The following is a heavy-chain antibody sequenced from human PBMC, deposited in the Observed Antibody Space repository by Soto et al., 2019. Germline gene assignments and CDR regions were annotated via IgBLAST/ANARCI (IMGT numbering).Heavy chain of an antibody. CDR3: ARGGNYEFWSGSHDYYGMDV. CDR1: GGSISSYY. V-gene: IGHV4-59*01. Sequence: SETLSLTCTVSGGSISSYYWSWIRQPPGKGLEWIGYIYYSGSTNYNPSLKSRVTISVDTSKNQFSLKLSSVTAADTAVYYCARGGNYEFWSGSHDYYGMDVWGQGTTVTVSS. CDR2: IYYSGST. J-gene: IGHJ6*02. D-gene: IGHD3-3*01.